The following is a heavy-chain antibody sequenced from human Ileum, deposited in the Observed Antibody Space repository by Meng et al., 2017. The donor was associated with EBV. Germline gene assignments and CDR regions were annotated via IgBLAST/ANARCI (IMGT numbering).Heavy chain of an antibody. CDR1: GYTFTSYA. Sequence: VQLLPSGAEMKKPGATVEVSCKASGYTFTSYAMNWVRQAPGQRLEWMGWINTGNGETKYSQKFQGRVTLTRDTSASTAYMELSSLRSEDTAVYYCASRPGIAVAGFDYWGQGTLVTVSS. CDR2: INTGNGET. D-gene: IGHD6-19*01. V-gene: IGHV1-3*04. CDR3: ASRPGIAVAGFDY. J-gene: IGHJ4*02.